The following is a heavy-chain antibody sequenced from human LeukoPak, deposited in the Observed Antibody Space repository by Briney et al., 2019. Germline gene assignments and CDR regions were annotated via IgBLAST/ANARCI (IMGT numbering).Heavy chain of an antibody. CDR3: ASRPVVPAPKIADY. D-gene: IGHD2-2*01. CDR1: GFTFSSYA. CDR2: ISGSGGST. Sequence: GGSMRLSCAASGFTFSSYAMSWVRQAPGKGLERVSAISGSGGSTYYADSVKGLFTISRDNSKNTLYLQMNSLRAEDTAVYYCASRPVVPAPKIADYWGQGTLVTVSS. V-gene: IGHV3-23*01. J-gene: IGHJ4*02.